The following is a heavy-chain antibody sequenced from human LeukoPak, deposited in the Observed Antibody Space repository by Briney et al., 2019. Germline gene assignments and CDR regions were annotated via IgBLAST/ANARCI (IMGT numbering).Heavy chain of an antibody. Sequence: PGGSPRLSCAASGFTFSTYAMSWVRQAPGKGLEWVSAISGSGGRTYYADSVKGRFTISRDNSKNTLYLQMNSLRAEDTAVYYCAKERLSSGYFDYWGQGTLVTVSS. CDR2: ISGSGGRT. CDR3: AKERLSSGYFDY. CDR1: GFTFSTYA. V-gene: IGHV3-23*01. J-gene: IGHJ4*02. D-gene: IGHD3-22*01.